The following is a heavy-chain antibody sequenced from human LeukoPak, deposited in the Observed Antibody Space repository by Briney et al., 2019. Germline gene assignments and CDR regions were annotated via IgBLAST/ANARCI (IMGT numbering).Heavy chain of an antibody. CDR3: ARRGLSRPIDY. V-gene: IGHV4-34*01. J-gene: IGHJ4*02. CDR1: GGSFSGYY. Sequence: PSETLSLTCAVYGGSFSGYYWSWIRQPPGKGLEWIGEINHSGSTNYNPSLKSRVTISVDTSKNQFSLKLSSVTAADTAVYYCARRGLSRPIDYWGQGTLVTVSS. D-gene: IGHD3-16*02. CDR2: INHSGST.